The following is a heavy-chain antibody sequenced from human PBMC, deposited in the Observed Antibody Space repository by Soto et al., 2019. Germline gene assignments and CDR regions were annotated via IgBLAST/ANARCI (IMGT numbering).Heavy chain of an antibody. V-gene: IGHV4-59*01. J-gene: IGHJ4*02. CDR3: AGDDYDILTGPL. D-gene: IGHD3-9*01. CDR2: IYYSGST. CDR1: GGSISSYY. Sequence: SETLSLTCTVSGGSISSYYWSWIRQPPGKGLEWIGYIYYSGSTNYNPSLKSRVTISVDTSKNQFSLKLSSVTAADTAVYYCAGDDYDILTGPLWGQGTLVTVS.